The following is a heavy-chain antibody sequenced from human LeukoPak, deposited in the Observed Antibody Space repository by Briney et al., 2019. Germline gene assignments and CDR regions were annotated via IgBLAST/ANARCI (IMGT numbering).Heavy chain of an antibody. J-gene: IGHJ5*02. CDR2: IYDSGST. CDR1: GGSISSYY. D-gene: IGHD3-10*01. CDR3: ARSLGGPANWFDP. Sequence: SETLSLTCTVSGGSISSYYWSWIRQPPGKGLEWIGYIYDSGSTNYNPSLKSRVTISVDTSKNQFSLKLSSVTAADTAVYYCARSLGGPANWFDPWGQGTLVTVSS. V-gene: IGHV4-59*08.